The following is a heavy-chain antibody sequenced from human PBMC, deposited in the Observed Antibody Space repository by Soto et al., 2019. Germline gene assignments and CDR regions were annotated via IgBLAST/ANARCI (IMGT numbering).Heavy chain of an antibody. CDR1: GYTFISYY. CDR3: ASPIGGSYNAFDI. CDR2: TNPSGSIT. Sequence: ASVKVSCKASGYTFISYYIHWVRQAPGQGLQWMGITNPSGSITTYAQKFQGRVTMTRDTSTSTVYMELSSLTSDDTAVYYCASPIGGSYNAFDIWGQGTMVTVSS. D-gene: IGHD1-26*01. J-gene: IGHJ3*02. V-gene: IGHV1-46*01.